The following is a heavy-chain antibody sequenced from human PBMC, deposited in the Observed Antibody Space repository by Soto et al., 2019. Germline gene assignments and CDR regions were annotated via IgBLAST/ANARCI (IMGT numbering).Heavy chain of an antibody. V-gene: IGHV4-39*07. CDR3: ARRYGSSFDY. D-gene: IGHD6-13*01. CDR2: IYYSGST. Sequence: SETLSLTCTVSGGSISSSSYYWGWIRQPPGKGLEWIGSIYYSGSTYYNPSLKSRVTISVDTSKNQFSLKLSSVTAADTAVYYCARRYGSSFDYWGQGTLVTVS. J-gene: IGHJ4*02. CDR1: GGSISSSSYY.